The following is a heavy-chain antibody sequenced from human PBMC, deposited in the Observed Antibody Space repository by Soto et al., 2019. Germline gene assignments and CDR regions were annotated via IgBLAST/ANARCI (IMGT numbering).Heavy chain of an antibody. J-gene: IGHJ6*02. CDR2: IYTSGST. CDR1: GGSISSYY. Sequence: SETLSLTCTVSGGSISSYYWSWIRQPAGKGLEWIGRIYTSGSTNYNPSLKSRVTMSVDTSKNQFSLKLSSVTAADTAVYYCAREFYLGVVPAATWYYGMDVWGQGTTVTVSS. V-gene: IGHV4-4*07. CDR3: AREFYLGVVPAATWYYGMDV. D-gene: IGHD2-2*01.